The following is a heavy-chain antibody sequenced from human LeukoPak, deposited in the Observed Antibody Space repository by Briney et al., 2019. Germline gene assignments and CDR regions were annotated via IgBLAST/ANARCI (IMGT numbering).Heavy chain of an antibody. CDR2: IKTKTDGGTT. D-gene: IGHD5-24*01. V-gene: IGHV3-15*01. Sequence: KPGGSLRLSCAASGFTFSNAWMTWARQAPGRGLEWVGRIKTKTDGGTTDYAAPVKGRFTIPRDDSKNLLYLQMSSLKTEDTAVYYCTTVERWLLRSSPYWGQGTLVTVSS. CDR1: GFTFSNAW. CDR3: TTVERWLLRSSPY. J-gene: IGHJ4*02.